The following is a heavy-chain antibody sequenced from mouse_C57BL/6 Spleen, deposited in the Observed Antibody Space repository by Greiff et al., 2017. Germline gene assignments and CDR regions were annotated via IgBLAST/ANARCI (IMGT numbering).Heavy chain of an antibody. CDR3: TSPKAISRWFAY. D-gene: IGHD1-3*01. J-gene: IGHJ3*01. CDR2: INPNNGGT. Sequence: VQLKQSGPELVKPGASVKISCKASGYTFTDYYMNWVKQRHGKSLDWIGDINPNNGGTSYNPKFKGKATLTVDKSSSTAYMVLRSLTSEDSAVYYCTSPKAISRWFAYWGQGTLVTVSA. V-gene: IGHV1-26*01. CDR1: GYTFTDYY.